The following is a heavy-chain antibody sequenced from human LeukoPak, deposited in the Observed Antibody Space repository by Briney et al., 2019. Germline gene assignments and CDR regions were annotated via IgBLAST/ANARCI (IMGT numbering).Heavy chain of an antibody. CDR3: ARERGIAARLDY. CDR2: MNQGGSET. CDR1: GFTFGRHW. Sequence: GGSLRLSCAASGFTFGRHWMSWVRQAPGKGLEWVAHMNQGGSETTNVDSVKGRFTISRDDAKNLVFLQMNSLRVEDTAVYYCARERGIAARLDYWGQGTLVTVSS. J-gene: IGHJ4*02. D-gene: IGHD6-6*01. V-gene: IGHV3-7*01.